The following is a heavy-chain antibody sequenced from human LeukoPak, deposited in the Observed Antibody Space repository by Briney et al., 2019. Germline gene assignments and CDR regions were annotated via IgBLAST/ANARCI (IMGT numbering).Heavy chain of an antibody. Sequence: ASVKVSCKASGYTFTGYYMHWVRQAPGQGLEWMGCINPNSGGTNYAQKFQGRVTMTRDTSINTAYMELSRLRSDDTAVHYCARKYCGGDCYSGAGAFDIWGQGTMVTVSS. CDR1: GYTFTGYY. CDR2: INPNSGGT. J-gene: IGHJ3*02. D-gene: IGHD2-21*02. CDR3: ARKYCGGDCYSGAGAFDI. V-gene: IGHV1-2*02.